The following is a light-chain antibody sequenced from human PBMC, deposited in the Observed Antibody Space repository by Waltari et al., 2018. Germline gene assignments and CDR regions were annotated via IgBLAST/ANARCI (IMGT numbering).Light chain of an antibody. CDR1: PSVSSS. CDR2: DVS. V-gene: IGKV3-11*01. Sequence: EIVLTQSPATLSLSPGESATLTCRAGPSVSSSLGLYQQKPGQAPRLLIYDVSNRATDIPARFSGSGSGTDFTLTISSLEPEDFAVYYCQQRDNWPSITFGQGTRLEIK. CDR3: QQRDNWPSIT. J-gene: IGKJ5*01.